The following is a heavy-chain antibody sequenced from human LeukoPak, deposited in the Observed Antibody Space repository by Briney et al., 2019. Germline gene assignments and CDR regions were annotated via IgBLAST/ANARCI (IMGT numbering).Heavy chain of an antibody. V-gene: IGHV1-69*04. CDR1: GGTFSSYA. J-gene: IGHJ5*02. CDR3: AREMVRGVIIPKTKNWFDP. Sequence: SVKVSCKASGGTFSSYAIGWVRQAPGQGLEWMGRIIPILGIANYAQKFQGRVTITADKSTSTAYMELSSLRSEDTAVYYCAREMVRGVIIPKTKNWFDPWGQGTLVTVSS. D-gene: IGHD3-10*01. CDR2: IIPILGIA.